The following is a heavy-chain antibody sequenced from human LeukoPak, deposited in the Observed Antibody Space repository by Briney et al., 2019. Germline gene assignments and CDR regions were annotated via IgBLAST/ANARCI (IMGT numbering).Heavy chain of an antibody. V-gene: IGHV3-7*05. J-gene: IGHJ6*02. CDR2: IKQDGSVE. D-gene: IGHD2-2*01. CDR1: EFTFSNYW. CDR3: ARDWSSTGGLDV. Sequence: GESLRLSCAASEFTFSNYWMNWVRQAPGKGLEWVANIKQDGSVEHYADPVKGRLTISRDNTKNSLYLHINSLRAEDTAVYYCARDWSSTGGLDVWGQGTTVTVSS.